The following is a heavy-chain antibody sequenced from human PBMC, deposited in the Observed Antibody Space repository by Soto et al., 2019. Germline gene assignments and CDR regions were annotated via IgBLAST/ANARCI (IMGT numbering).Heavy chain of an antibody. Sequence: SVKVSCKASGGTFSSYAISWVRQAPGQGLEWMGGIIPIFGTANYAQKFQGRVTITADESTSTAYMELSSLRSEDTAVYYCAAAARRYYYYYGMDVWGQGTTVTVSS. CDR3: AAAARRYYYYYGMDV. CDR2: IIPIFGTA. V-gene: IGHV1-69*13. J-gene: IGHJ6*02. D-gene: IGHD6-13*01. CDR1: GGTFSSYA.